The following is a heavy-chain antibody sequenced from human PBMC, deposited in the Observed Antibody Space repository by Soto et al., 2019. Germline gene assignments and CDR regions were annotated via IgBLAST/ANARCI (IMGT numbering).Heavy chain of an antibody. V-gene: IGHV1-46*01. J-gene: IGHJ4*02. D-gene: IGHD6-19*01. CDR2: INPRGGST. CDR1: GYTFTSYY. CDR3: AGAYYSSGWF. Sequence: QVQLVQSGAEVKKPGASVKVSCKASGYTFTSYYMHWVRQAPGQGLEWMGIINPRGGSTSYAQKFQGRVTMTRDPSTSTVYMELSSLRSEDTAVYYCAGAYYSSGWFWGQGTLVTVSS.